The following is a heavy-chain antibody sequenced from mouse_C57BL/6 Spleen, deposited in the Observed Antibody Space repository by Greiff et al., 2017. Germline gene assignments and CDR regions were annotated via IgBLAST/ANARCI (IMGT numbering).Heavy chain of an antibody. CDR1: GYTFTDYE. CDR3: TRRDWDGYFDV. CDR2: IDPETGGT. D-gene: IGHD4-1*01. J-gene: IGHJ1*03. Sequence: QVQLKQSGAELVRPGASVTLSCKASGYTFTDYEMHWVKQTPVHGLEWIGAIDPETGGTAYNQKFKGKAILTADKSSSTAYMELRSLTSEYSAVYYCTRRDWDGYFDVWGTGTTVTVSS. V-gene: IGHV1-15*01.